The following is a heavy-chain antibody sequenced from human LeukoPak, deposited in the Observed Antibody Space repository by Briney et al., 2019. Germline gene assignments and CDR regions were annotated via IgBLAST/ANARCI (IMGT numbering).Heavy chain of an antibody. V-gene: IGHV4-4*07. D-gene: IGHD1-26*01. J-gene: IGHJ3*02. CDR1: GGSISSYY. CDR3: ARVGDGPYSGSYYRAFDI. Sequence: SETLSLTCTVSGGSISSYYWSRIRQPAGKGLEWIGRIYTSGSTNYNPSLKSRVTMSVDTSKNQFSLKLSSVTAADTAVYYCARVGDGPYSGSYYRAFDIWGQGTMVTVSS. CDR2: IYTSGST.